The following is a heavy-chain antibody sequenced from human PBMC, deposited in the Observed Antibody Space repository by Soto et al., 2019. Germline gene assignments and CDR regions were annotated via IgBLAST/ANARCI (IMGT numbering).Heavy chain of an antibody. J-gene: IGHJ3*02. V-gene: IGHV3-7*01. CDR3: ASSTHSGYDLDAFDI. D-gene: IGHD5-12*01. CDR2: IKQDGSEK. Sequence: GGSLRLSCAASGFTFSSYWMSWVRQAPGKGLEWVANIKQDGSEKYYVDSVKGRFTISRDNAKNSLYLQMNSLRAEDTAVYYCASSTHSGYDLDAFDIWGQGTMVTVSS. CDR1: GFTFSSYW.